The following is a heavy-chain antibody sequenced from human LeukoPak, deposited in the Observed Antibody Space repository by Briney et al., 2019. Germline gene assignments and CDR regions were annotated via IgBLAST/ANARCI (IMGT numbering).Heavy chain of an antibody. Sequence: GASVKVSCKASGYTFTSYDINWVRQATGQGLERMGWMNPNSGNTGYAQKFQGRVTMTRNTSISTAYMELSSLRSEDTAVYYCALTYAANTMIVPEKRDAFDIWGQGTMVTVSP. J-gene: IGHJ3*02. V-gene: IGHV1-8*01. CDR1: GYTFTSYD. CDR3: ALTYAANTMIVPEKRDAFDI. CDR2: MNPNSGNT. D-gene: IGHD3-22*01.